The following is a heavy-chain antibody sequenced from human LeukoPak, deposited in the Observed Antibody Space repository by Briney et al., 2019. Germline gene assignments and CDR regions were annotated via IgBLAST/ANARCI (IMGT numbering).Heavy chain of an antibody. CDR1: GXXXXXY. CDR2: INHSGST. D-gene: IGHD6-19*01. Sequence: GXXXXXYWXWIXQPPGKGLEWIGEINHSGSTNYNPSLKSRVTISVDTSKNQFSLKLSSVTAADTAVYYCASFKQWRTYYFDYWGQGTLVTVSS. CDR3: ASFKQWRTYYFDY. J-gene: IGHJ4*02. V-gene: IGHV4-34*01.